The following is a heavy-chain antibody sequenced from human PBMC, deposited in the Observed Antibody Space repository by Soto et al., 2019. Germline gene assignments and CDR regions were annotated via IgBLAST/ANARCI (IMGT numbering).Heavy chain of an antibody. D-gene: IGHD2-8*02. CDR3: ARHEGWTGPDQ. V-gene: IGHV4-4*02. CDR2: IFHDGNT. CDR1: GASIGSGGW. J-gene: IGHJ5*02. Sequence: SETLSLTCAVSGASIGSGGWWSWVRQPPGKGLEWIAEIFHDGNTNYSPSLKSRVTISVDKSQNQFSLNVYTVTAADTAVYYCARHEGWTGPDQWGQGTLVTVSS.